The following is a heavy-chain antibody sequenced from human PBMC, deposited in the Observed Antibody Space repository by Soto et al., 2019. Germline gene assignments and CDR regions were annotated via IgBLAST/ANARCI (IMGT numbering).Heavy chain of an antibody. CDR1: GFTFSSYG. CDR2: ISYDGSNK. D-gene: IGHD6-6*01. Sequence: GGSLRLSCAASGFTFSSYGMHWVRQAPGKGLEWVAVISYDGSNKYYADSVKGRFTISRDNSKNTRYLQMNSLRAEDTAVYYCAKDQSSSSGKGGNWFDPWGQGTLVTVSS. J-gene: IGHJ5*02. V-gene: IGHV3-30*18. CDR3: AKDQSSSSGKGGNWFDP.